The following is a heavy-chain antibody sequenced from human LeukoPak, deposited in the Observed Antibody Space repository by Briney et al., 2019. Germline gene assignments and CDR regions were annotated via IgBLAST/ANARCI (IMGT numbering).Heavy chain of an antibody. CDR3: AKDLVRDRWFGES. V-gene: IGHV3-7*01. D-gene: IGHD3-10*01. Sequence: GGSLRLSCAASGFTFSSYWMSWVRQAPGKGLEWVANIKQDGSEKYYVDSVKGRFTISRDNAKNSLYLQMNSLRTEDTAVYHCAKDLVRDRWFGESWGQGTLVTVSS. CDR2: IKQDGSEK. CDR1: GFTFSSYW. J-gene: IGHJ5*02.